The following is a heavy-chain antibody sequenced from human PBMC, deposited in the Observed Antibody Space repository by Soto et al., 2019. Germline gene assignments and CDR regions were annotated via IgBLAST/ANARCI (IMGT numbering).Heavy chain of an antibody. Sequence: QVQLQQSGPGLVKPSQTLSLTCAISGDSVSSDSAAWNWIRQSPSRGLEWLGRTYYRSKWYNDYAVSVNGRITITPDTSTNHFSLQLNSVTPEDTAVYYCVRSRVYIAVAGMATYYYYYGMDVWGQGTTVTVSS. CDR1: GDSVSSDSAA. D-gene: IGHD6-19*01. CDR2: TYYRSKWYN. J-gene: IGHJ6*02. V-gene: IGHV6-1*01. CDR3: VRSRVYIAVAGMATYYYYYGMDV.